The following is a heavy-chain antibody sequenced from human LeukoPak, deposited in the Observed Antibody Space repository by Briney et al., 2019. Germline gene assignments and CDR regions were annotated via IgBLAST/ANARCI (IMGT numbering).Heavy chain of an antibody. Sequence: SVKVSCKASGGTFSSYAISWVRQAPGQGLEWMGGIIPIFGTANYAQKFQGRVTITTDESTSTVYMELSSLRSEDTAVYYCARSLFCTGTSCPYYYYMDVWGKGTTVTVSS. CDR1: GGTFSSYA. V-gene: IGHV1-69*05. D-gene: IGHD2-2*01. CDR2: IIPIFGTA. J-gene: IGHJ6*03. CDR3: ARSLFCTGTSCPYYYYMDV.